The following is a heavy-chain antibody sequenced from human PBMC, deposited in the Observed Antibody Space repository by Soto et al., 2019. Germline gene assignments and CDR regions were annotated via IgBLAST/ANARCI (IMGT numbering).Heavy chain of an antibody. Sequence: KSSETLSPTCTVSGGSISSYYWSWIRQPPGKGLEWIGYIYYSGSTNYNPSLKSRVTISVDTSKNQFSLKLSSVTAADTAVYYCARAGDSSSWYHFDYWGQGTLVTVSS. CDR1: GGSISSYY. CDR2: IYYSGST. V-gene: IGHV4-59*01. CDR3: ARAGDSSSWYHFDY. D-gene: IGHD6-13*01. J-gene: IGHJ4*02.